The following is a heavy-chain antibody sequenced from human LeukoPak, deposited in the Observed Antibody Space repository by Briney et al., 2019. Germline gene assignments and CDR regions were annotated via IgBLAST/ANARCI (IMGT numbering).Heavy chain of an antibody. D-gene: IGHD3-3*01. J-gene: IGHJ6*02. CDR1: GFTFSSYA. Sequence: GRSLRLSCAASGFTFSSYAMHWVRQAPGKGLEWVAVISYDGGNKYYADSVKGRFTISRDNSKNTLYLQMNSLRAEDTAVYYCTPWSGMDVWGQGTTVTVSS. V-gene: IGHV3-30*01. CDR3: TPWSGMDV. CDR2: ISYDGGNK.